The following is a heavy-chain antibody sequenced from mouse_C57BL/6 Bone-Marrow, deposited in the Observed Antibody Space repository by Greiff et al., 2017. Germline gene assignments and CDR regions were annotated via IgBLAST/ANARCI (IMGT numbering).Heavy chain of an antibody. J-gene: IGHJ2*01. D-gene: IGHD2-5*01. CDR1: GYSITSGYY. CDR3: ARGHSNYFDY. CDR2: ISYDGSN. V-gene: IGHV3-6*01. Sequence: EVQRVESGPGLVKPSQSLSLTCSVTGYSITSGYYWNWIRQFPGNKLEWMGYISYDGSNNYNPSLKNRISITRNTSKNQFFLKLNSVTTEDTATYYCARGHSNYFDYWGQGTTLTVSS.